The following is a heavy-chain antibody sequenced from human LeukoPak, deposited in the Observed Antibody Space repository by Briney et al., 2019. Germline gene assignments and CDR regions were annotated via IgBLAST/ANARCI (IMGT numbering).Heavy chain of an antibody. CDR1: GYTLTELS. CDR3: PTDDVGSTTWSDYYYGMDV. D-gene: IGHD1-26*01. V-gene: IGHV1-24*01. CDR2: FDPEDGET. J-gene: IGHJ6*02. Sequence: ASVKVSCKVSGYTLTELSMHWVRQAPGKGLEWMGGFDPEDGETIYAQKFQGRVTMTEDTSTDTAYMELSSLRSEDTAVYYCPTDDVGSTTWSDYYYGMDVWGQGTTVTVSS.